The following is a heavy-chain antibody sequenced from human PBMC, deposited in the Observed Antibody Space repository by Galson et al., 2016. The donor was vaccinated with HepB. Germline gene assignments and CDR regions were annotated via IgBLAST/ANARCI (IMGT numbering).Heavy chain of an antibody. V-gene: IGHV6-1*01. CDR1: GDSASSKSAA. CDR3: ARDAKSVDSSGSNLDY. CDR2: TYYRSKWYS. D-gene: IGHD3-22*01. Sequence: CAISGDSASSKSAAWNWIRQSPSRGLEWLGRTYYRSKWYSDYAVSLKSRISINPDTSKNQFSLQLNSVTPEDTAVYYCARDAKSVDSSGSNLDYWGQGTLVTVSS. J-gene: IGHJ4*02.